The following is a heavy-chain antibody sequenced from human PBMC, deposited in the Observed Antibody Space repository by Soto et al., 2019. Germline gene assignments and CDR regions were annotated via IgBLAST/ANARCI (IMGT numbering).Heavy chain of an antibody. D-gene: IGHD2-15*01. CDR1: GYTFSSYD. V-gene: IGHV1-8*01. CDR3: ASYCGGGSCYNY. J-gene: IGHJ4*02. Sequence: ASVKVSCKASGYTFSSYDIKWVRQATGQGLEWMGWMNPNSGNTGYAQNFQGRVTMTRDTSISTAYMELSSLRSDDTAVYFCASYCGGGSCYNYWGQGTQVTVSS. CDR2: MNPNSGNT.